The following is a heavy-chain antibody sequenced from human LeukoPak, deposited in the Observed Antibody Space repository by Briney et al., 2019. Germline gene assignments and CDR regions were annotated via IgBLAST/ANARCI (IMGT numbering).Heavy chain of an antibody. V-gene: IGHV3-9*01. CDR3: AKLGGSFDI. D-gene: IGHD3-16*01. CDR1: GFTFDNYA. J-gene: IGHJ3*02. Sequence: PGGSLRLSCAASGFTFDNYAMHWVRQAPGKGLEWVSYISWNSGLKGYADSVKGRFTISRDNAKNSLVLQMNSLTTEDTALYYCAKLGGSFDIWGQGTMVVASS. CDR2: ISWNSGLK.